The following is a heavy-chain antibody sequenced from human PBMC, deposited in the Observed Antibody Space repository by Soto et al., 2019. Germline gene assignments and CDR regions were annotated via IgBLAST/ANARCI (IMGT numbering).Heavy chain of an antibody. CDR1: GFTFSNYW. D-gene: IGHD2-21*02. CDR3: ATDPLRYCSGDCQHYYAMDV. Sequence: GGSLRLSCAASGFTFSNYWMHWVRQAPGKGLVWVSRINSDGGSTYYADSVKGRFTISRDNAKNTLYLQMSSLRAEDTAVYYCATDPLRYCSGDCQHYYAMDVWGQGTTVTVSS. CDR2: INSDGGST. V-gene: IGHV3-74*01. J-gene: IGHJ6*02.